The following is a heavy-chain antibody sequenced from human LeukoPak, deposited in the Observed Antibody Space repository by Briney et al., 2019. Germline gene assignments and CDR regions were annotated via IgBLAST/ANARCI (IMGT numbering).Heavy chain of an antibody. CDR1: GFTVSSNY. V-gene: IGHV3-53*01. CDR2: IYSGGST. J-gene: IGHJ4*02. CDR3: ARQWLPNANYFDY. Sequence: GASLRLSCAASGFTVSSNYMSWVRQAPGKGLEWGSVIYSGGSTYYEDSVKGRFTISRDNSKNTLSLQMNSLRAEDTAVYYCARQWLPNANYFDYWGQGTLVTVS. D-gene: IGHD5-12*01.